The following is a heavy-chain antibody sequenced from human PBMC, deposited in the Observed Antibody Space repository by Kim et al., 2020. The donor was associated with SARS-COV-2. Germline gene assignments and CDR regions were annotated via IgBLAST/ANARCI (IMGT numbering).Heavy chain of an antibody. CDR2: IMSIFGTT. Sequence: SVKVSCKASGGTISTYAINWVRQAPGQGLEWIGGIMSIFGTTNYAQRFQGTVTISADESASTAYMELSSLTTEDTAIYYCARPQREYHYDNSGYEGWVYWGQGTLVIVSS. V-gene: IGHV1-69*13. J-gene: IGHJ4*02. D-gene: IGHD3-22*01. CDR3: ARPQREYHYDNSGYEGWVY. CDR1: GGTISTYA.